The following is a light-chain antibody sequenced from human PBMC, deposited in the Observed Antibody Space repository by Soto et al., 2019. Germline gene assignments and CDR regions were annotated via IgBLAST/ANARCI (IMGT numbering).Light chain of an antibody. Sequence: EIVLTQSPGTLSLSPGERATLSCRTSQSVGSSYLAWYQQKPGQAPRLLIYGASSRATGIPDRFSGSGSGTDFTLTISRLEPEDFAVFYCQQYGSSAWTFGQGRRLEIK. V-gene: IGKV3-20*01. CDR2: GAS. CDR3: QQYGSSAWT. J-gene: IGKJ5*01. CDR1: QSVGSSY.